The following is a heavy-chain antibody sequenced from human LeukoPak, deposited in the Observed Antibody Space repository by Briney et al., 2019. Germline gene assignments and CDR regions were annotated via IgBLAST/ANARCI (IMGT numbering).Heavy chain of an antibody. CDR3: ARGSTSFDY. V-gene: IGHV3-7*04. Sequence: GGSLRLSCAASGFTFSNYWMSWVRQAPGKGLEWEANIKEDGSRNHYVDSVKGRFTISRDNAKGSLYLQMNSLRAEDTAVYYCARGSTSFDYWGQGTLVTVSS. CDR2: IKEDGSRN. CDR1: GFTFSNYW. J-gene: IGHJ4*02. D-gene: IGHD1-1*01.